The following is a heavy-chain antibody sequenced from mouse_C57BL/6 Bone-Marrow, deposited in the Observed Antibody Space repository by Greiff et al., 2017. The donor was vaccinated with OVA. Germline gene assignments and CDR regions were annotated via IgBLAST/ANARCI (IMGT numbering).Heavy chain of an antibody. Sequence: VKLMESGAELMKPGASVKLSCKATGYTFTGYWIEWVKQRPGHGLEWIGEILPGSGSTNYNEKFKGKATFTADTSSNTAYMQLSSLTTEYSAIYYCARSAYSWEAMDYWGQGTSVTVSS. J-gene: IGHJ4*01. V-gene: IGHV1-9*01. CDR3: ARSAYSWEAMDY. CDR2: ILPGSGST. CDR1: GYTFTGYW. D-gene: IGHD2-12*01.